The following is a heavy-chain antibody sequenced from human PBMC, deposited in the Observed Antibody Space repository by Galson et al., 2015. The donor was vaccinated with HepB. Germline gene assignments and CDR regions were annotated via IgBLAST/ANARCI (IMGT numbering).Heavy chain of an antibody. CDR1: GGSISSYY. Sequence: TLSLTCTVSGGSISSYYWSWIRQPPGKGLEWIGYIYYSGSTNYNPSLKSRVTISVDTSKNQFSLKLSSVAAADTAVYYCARVYGMQWLVALDYWGQGTLVTVSS. J-gene: IGHJ4*02. V-gene: IGHV4-59*01. CDR2: IYYSGST. CDR3: ARVYGMQWLVALDY. D-gene: IGHD6-19*01.